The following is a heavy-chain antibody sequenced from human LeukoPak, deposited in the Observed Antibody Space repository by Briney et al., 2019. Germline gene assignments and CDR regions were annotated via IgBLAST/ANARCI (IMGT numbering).Heavy chain of an antibody. CDR1: GGSISSYY. CDR3: ARGIVVVTATLYYYYYMDV. J-gene: IGHJ6*03. Sequence: PSETLSLTCTVSGGSISSYYWSWIRQPPGKGREWIGYIYTSGSTNYNPSLKSRVTISVDTSKNQFSLKLSSVTAADTAVYYCARGIVVVTATLYYYYYMDVWGKGTTVTISS. V-gene: IGHV4-4*08. D-gene: IGHD2-21*02. CDR2: IYTSGST.